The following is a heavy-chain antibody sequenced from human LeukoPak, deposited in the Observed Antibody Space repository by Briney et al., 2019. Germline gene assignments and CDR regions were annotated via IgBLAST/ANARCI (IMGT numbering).Heavy chain of an antibody. CDR1: GGSISSGGYY. J-gene: IGHJ6*03. D-gene: IGHD6-13*01. CDR3: ARDTKIAAAGRYYYMDV. CDR2: IYYSGST. Sequence: PSQTLSLTCTVSGGSISSGGYYWSWIRQHPGKGLEWIGYIYYSGSTYYNPSLKSRVTKSVDTSKNQFSLKLSSVTAADTAVYYCARDTKIAAAGRYYYMDVWGKGTTVTVSS. V-gene: IGHV4-31*03.